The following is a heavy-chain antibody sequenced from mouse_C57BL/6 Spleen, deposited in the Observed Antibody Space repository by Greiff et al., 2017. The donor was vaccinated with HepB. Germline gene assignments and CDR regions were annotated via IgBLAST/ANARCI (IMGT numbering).Heavy chain of an antibody. CDR1: GYAFSSSW. D-gene: IGHD1-1*01. J-gene: IGHJ4*01. V-gene: IGHV1-82*01. Sequence: VQLQESGPELVKPGASVKISCKASGYAFSSSWMNWVKQRPGKGLEWIGRIYPGDGDTNYNGKFKGKATLTADTSSSTADMQLSSLTSEDSAVYFCARFDHYYGGRTYYYAMDYWGQGTSVTVSS. CDR2: IYPGDGDT. CDR3: ARFDHYYGGRTYYYAMDY.